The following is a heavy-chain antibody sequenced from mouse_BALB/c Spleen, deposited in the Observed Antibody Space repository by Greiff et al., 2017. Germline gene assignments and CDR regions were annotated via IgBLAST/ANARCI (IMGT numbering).Heavy chain of an antibody. D-gene: IGHD2-12*01. CDR1: GFTFSSYA. CDR2: ISSGGST. Sequence: EVQGVESGGGLVKPGGSLKLSCAASGFTFSSYAMSWVRQTPEKRLEWVASISSGGSTYYPDSVKGRFTISRDNARNILYLQMSSLRSEDTAMYYCARGGASYDGYYYAMDYWGQGTSVTVSS. J-gene: IGHJ4*01. CDR3: ARGGASYDGYYYAMDY. V-gene: IGHV5-6-5*01.